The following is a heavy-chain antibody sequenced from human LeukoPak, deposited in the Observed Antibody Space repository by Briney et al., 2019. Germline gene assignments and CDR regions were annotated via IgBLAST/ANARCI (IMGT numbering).Heavy chain of an antibody. CDR1: GYTFTGYY. CDR3: ARDLYGDYALDY. V-gene: IGHV1-2*02. D-gene: IGHD4-17*01. J-gene: IGHJ4*02. Sequence: ASVKVSCKASGYTFTGYYMHWVRQAPGQGLEWMGWINPNSGGTNYAQKFQGRVTMTRDTSISTAYMELSRLRSDDTAVYYCARDLYGDYALDYWGQGTLVTVSS. CDR2: INPNSGGT.